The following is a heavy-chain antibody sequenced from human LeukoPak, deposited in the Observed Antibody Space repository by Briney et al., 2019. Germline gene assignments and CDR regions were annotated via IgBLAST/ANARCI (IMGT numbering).Heavy chain of an antibody. CDR3: AGGGVTAILDY. Sequence: ASVTVSCKVSGYTFTELSMRWVRQAPGKGLEWMGGFDPEDGETVYAQNFQGRVTMTEDTSTDTAYMELSRLRSEDTAVYYCAGGGVTAILDYWGQGTLVTVSS. CDR1: GYTFTELS. V-gene: IGHV1-24*01. J-gene: IGHJ4*02. CDR2: FDPEDGET. D-gene: IGHD2-21*02.